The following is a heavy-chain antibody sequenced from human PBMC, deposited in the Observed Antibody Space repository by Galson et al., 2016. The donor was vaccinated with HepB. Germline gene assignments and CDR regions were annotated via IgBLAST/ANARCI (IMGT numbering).Heavy chain of an antibody. CDR2: IWYDGSNK. D-gene: IGHD1-26*01. CDR1: GFTFSSYG. Sequence: SLRLSCAASGFTFSSYGMHWVRQAPGEGLEWVAVIWYDGSNKYYADSVKGRFTISRDNSKNTLYLQMNSLRAEDTAVFYCARDRTGGSYYVFDYWGQGTLVTVSS. J-gene: IGHJ4*02. CDR3: ARDRTGGSYYVFDY. V-gene: IGHV3-33*01.